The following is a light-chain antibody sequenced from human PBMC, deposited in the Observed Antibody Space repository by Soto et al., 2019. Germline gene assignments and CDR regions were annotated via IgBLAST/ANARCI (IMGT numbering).Light chain of an antibody. Sequence: QSVLTQVASVSASPGQSITISCTGTSSDVGGHNYVSWYQQHPGNAPKLMIYNVDYRPSGISNRFSGSKSGNTASLTISELQADDEAYYYCSSYADSSTVVFGGGTKVTVL. CDR1: SSDVGGHNY. V-gene: IGLV2-14*03. CDR3: SSYADSSTVV. CDR2: NVD. J-gene: IGLJ2*01.